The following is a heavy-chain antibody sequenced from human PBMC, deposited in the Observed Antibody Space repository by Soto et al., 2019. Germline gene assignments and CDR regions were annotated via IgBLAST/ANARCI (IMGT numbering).Heavy chain of an antibody. J-gene: IGHJ4*02. Sequence: QVQLVESGGGVVQPGRSRRLSCAASGFTFSTFAMHWVRQAPGKGLEWVTLISYDGSSKYYADSVKGRFTISRDNYKNTLHLQMNSLRGEDTAVYYCARENTDWHFDYWGQGTLVTVSS. CDR1: GFTFSTFA. CDR2: ISYDGSSK. CDR3: ARENTDWHFDY. D-gene: IGHD3-9*01. V-gene: IGHV3-30-3*01.